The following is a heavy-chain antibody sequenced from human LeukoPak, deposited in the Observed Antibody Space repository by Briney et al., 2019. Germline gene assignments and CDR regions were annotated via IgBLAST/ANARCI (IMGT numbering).Heavy chain of an antibody. Sequence: GGSLRLSCAASGFTLSSNYMSWVRQAPGKGLEWVSVIYSGGSTYYADSVKGRFTISRDNSKNTLYLQMNSLRAEDTAVYYCARTTVVKAFDYWGQGTLVTVSS. V-gene: IGHV3-53*01. CDR3: ARTTVVKAFDY. CDR2: IYSGGST. D-gene: IGHD4-23*01. J-gene: IGHJ4*02. CDR1: GFTLSSNY.